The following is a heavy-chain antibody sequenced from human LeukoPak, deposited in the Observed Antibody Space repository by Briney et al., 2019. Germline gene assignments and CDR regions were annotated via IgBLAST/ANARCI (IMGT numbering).Heavy chain of an antibody. CDR1: GFTFSAYT. CDR3: ARAGGWYVQDY. D-gene: IGHD6-19*01. CDR2: ISSGSSSV. Sequence: GGSLRLSCSASGFTFSAYTMNWVRQAPGQGLEWVSHISSGSSSVYYADSVKGRFTISRDNAKNSLYLQMNSLRAEDTAVYYCARAGGWYVQDYWGQGTLVTVSS. J-gene: IGHJ4*02. V-gene: IGHV3-48*04.